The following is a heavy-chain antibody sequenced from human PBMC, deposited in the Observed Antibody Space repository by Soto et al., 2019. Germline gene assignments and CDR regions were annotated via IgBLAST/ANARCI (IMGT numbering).Heavy chain of an antibody. V-gene: IGHV4-39*01. Sequence: PSETLSLTCTVSGGSVNSNNYYWGWIRQPPGEGLEWIGSVYYTGITYHNPSLKSRVTMSVDMSKNQFSLNLNSVTAADKAVYYCARQFTVTTEHDYWGPGTLVTVSS. CDR3: ARQFTVTTEHDY. J-gene: IGHJ4*02. CDR1: GGSVNSNNYY. D-gene: IGHD4-17*01. CDR2: VYYTGIT.